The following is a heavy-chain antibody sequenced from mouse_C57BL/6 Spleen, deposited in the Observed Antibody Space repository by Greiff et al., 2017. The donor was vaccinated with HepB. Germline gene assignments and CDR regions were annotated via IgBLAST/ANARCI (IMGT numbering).Heavy chain of an antibody. J-gene: IGHJ4*01. D-gene: IGHD2-5*01. Sequence: VQLVESGAELVKPGASVKMSCKASGYTFTTYPIEWMKQNHGKSLEWIGNFHPYNDDTKYNEKFKGKATLTVEKSSSTVYLELSRLTSDDSAVYYCARGSNYGGDAMDYWGQGTSVTVSS. CDR1: GYTFTTYP. V-gene: IGHV1-47*01. CDR3: ARGSNYGGDAMDY. CDR2: FHPYNDDT.